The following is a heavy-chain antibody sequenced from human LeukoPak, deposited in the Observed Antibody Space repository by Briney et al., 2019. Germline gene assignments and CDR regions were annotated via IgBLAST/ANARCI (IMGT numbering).Heavy chain of an antibody. Sequence: GGSLRLSCAASGFTFDDYAMHWVRQAPGKGLEWVSGISWNSGSIGYADSVKGRFTISRDNSKNTLYLQMNSLRAEDTAVYYCATCSGGSCYTREEYFQHWGQGTLVTVSS. D-gene: IGHD2-15*01. CDR2: ISWNSGSI. V-gene: IGHV3-9*01. CDR3: ATCSGGSCYTREEYFQH. CDR1: GFTFDDYA. J-gene: IGHJ1*01.